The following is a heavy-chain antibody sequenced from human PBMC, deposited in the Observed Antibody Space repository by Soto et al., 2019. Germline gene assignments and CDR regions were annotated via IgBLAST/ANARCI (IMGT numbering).Heavy chain of an antibody. V-gene: IGHV1-18*01. Sequence: ASVKVSCKASGYTFTSYGISWVRQAPGQGLEWMGWISAYNGNTNYAQKLQGRVTMTTDTSTSTAYVELRSLRSDDTAVYYCARDQDGRFLEWLFRDAFDIWGQGTMVTVSS. J-gene: IGHJ3*02. CDR1: GYTFTSYG. CDR3: ARDQDGRFLEWLFRDAFDI. D-gene: IGHD3-3*01. CDR2: ISAYNGNT.